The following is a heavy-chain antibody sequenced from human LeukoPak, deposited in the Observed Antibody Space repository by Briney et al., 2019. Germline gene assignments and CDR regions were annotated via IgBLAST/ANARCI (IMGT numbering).Heavy chain of an antibody. CDR1: GGSISSGGYY. CDR2: IYHSGST. J-gene: IGHJ4*02. Sequence: SETLSLTCTVSGGSISSGGYYWSWIRQPPGKGLEWIGYIYHSGSTYYNPSLKSRVTISVDRSKNQFSLKLSSVTAADTAVYYCARAYGSGKGVSFGYWGQGTLVTVSS. V-gene: IGHV4-30-2*01. CDR3: ARAYGSGKGVSFGY. D-gene: IGHD3-10*01.